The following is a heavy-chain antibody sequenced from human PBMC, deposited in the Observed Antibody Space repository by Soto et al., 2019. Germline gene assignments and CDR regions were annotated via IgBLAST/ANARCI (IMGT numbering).Heavy chain of an antibody. D-gene: IGHD6-19*01. V-gene: IGHV4-59*01. CDR2: IYYSGST. J-gene: IGHJ4*02. CDR3: ARAGEQWLVYYFDY. CDR1: GGSISSYY. Sequence: SETLSLTCTVSGGSISSYYWSWIRQPPGKGLEWIGYIYYSGSTNYNPSLKSRVTISVDTSKNQFSLKLSSVTAADTAVYYCARAGEQWLVYYFDYWGQGTLVTVSS.